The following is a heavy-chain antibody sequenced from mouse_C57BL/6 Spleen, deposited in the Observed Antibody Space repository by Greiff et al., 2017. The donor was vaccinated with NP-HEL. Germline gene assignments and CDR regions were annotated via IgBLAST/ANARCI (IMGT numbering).Heavy chain of an antibody. D-gene: IGHD1-1*01. Sequence: VQLQQPGAELVKPGASVKMSCKASGYTFTSYWITWVKQRPGQGLEWIGDIYPGSGSTNYNEKFKSKATLTVDTSSSTAYMQLSSLTSEDSAVYYCARDYGSSYVGAMDYWGQGTSVTVSS. CDR2: IYPGSGST. CDR3: ARDYGSSYVGAMDY. CDR1: GYTFTSYW. V-gene: IGHV1-55*01. J-gene: IGHJ4*01.